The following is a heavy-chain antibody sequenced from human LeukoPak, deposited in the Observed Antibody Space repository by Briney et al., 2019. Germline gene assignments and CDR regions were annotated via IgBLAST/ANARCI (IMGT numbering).Heavy chain of an antibody. Sequence: GRSLRLSCAASGFTFSTYVIHWVRQAPGKGLDWVAVMSFDGKNTCYADSVKGRFTVSRDNSKNTLYLQMNSLRPEDTAVYYCAREGFYGSGSSPTFYFDYWGQGTLVTVSS. CDR2: MSFDGKNT. CDR1: GFTFSTYV. V-gene: IGHV3-30*04. CDR3: AREGFYGSGSSPTFYFDY. D-gene: IGHD3-10*01. J-gene: IGHJ4*02.